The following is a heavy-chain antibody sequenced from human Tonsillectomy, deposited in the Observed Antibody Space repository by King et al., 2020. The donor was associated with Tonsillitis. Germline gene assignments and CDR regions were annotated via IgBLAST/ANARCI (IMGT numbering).Heavy chain of an antibody. J-gene: IGHJ6*02. Sequence: VQLVESGGGLVQPGGSLRLSCAASGFTFSSYDMHWVRQATGKGLEWVSAIGTAGDTYYPGSVKGRFTISRENAKNSLYLQMNSLRAGDTAVYYCARGGGIVGEYYGMDVWGQGTTVTVSS. CDR2: IGTAGDT. CDR1: GFTFSSYD. V-gene: IGHV3-13*01. D-gene: IGHD2/OR15-2a*01. CDR3: ARGGGIVGEYYGMDV.